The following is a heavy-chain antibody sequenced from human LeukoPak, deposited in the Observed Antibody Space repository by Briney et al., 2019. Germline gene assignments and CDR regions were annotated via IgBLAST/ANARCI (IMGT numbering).Heavy chain of an antibody. CDR1: GYTFSDFS. Sequence: TGGSQSLSCAASGYTFSDFSVNWVRQAPGKGLEWVSSISVRSNYRYYADSVRGRFTISRDDARDSLFLQMNSLRAEDTAVYFCVRLRRNNDRSGYYYYYDYWGQGTLVTVSS. CDR3: VRLRRNNDRSGYYYYYDY. CDR2: ISVRSNYR. D-gene: IGHD3-22*01. J-gene: IGHJ1*01. V-gene: IGHV3-21*01.